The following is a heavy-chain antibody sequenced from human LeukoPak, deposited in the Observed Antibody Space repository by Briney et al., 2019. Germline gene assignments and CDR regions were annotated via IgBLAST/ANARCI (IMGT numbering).Heavy chain of an antibody. D-gene: IGHD3-22*01. CDR2: IYPGDSDT. CDR1: GYSFTIYW. J-gene: IGHJ4*02. Sequence: GESLKISCKGSGYSFTIYWIGWVRQMPGKGLEWMGIIYPGDSDTRYSPSFQGQVTISADKSISTAYLQWSSLRSEDTAVYYCARAHSAHYYDSSGYYPYFDYWGQGTLVTVSS. CDR3: ARAHSAHYYDSSGYYPYFDY. V-gene: IGHV5-51*01.